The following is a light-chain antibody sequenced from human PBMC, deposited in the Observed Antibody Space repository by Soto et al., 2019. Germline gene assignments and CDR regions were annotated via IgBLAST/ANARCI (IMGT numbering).Light chain of an antibody. CDR3: QQYGSLSWT. V-gene: IGKV3-11*01. CDR1: QSVSSY. CDR2: DAS. J-gene: IGKJ1*01. Sequence: IVLTQSQATLSFSLGLRSTLSFRASQSVSSYLAWYQQKPGQAPRLLTYDASNRATGIPARFSGSGSGTDFTLTISSLEPEDFAVYYCQQYGSLSWTFGQGTKVDIK.